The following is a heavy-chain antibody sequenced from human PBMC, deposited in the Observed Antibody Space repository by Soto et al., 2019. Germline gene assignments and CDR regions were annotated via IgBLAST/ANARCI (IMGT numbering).Heavy chain of an antibody. CDR1: GFTFSTFG. Sequence: QVQLVESGGGVVQPGRSLRLSCAASGFTFSTFGMHWVRQAPGKGLGWVALISYDGSNKYYADSVKGRFTISRDNSKNTLYLQMNNMRAEDTAVYYGAKERYSYGYYFDYWGQGTLVTVSS. CDR3: AKERYSYGYYFDY. D-gene: IGHD5-18*01. CDR2: ISYDGSNK. J-gene: IGHJ4*02. V-gene: IGHV3-30*18.